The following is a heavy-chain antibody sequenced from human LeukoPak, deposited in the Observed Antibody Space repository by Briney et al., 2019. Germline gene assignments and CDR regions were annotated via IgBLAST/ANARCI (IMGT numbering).Heavy chain of an antibody. CDR2: IYYSGST. CDR1: GGSISSYY. Sequence: SETLSLTCTVSGGSISSYYWSWIRQPPGKGLEWIGYIYYSGSTNYNPSLKRRVTISVDTSKNQFSLKLSSVTAADTAVYYCARVRVGIGAYYMDVWGKGTTVTVSS. D-gene: IGHD1-26*01. V-gene: IGHV4-59*12. J-gene: IGHJ6*03. CDR3: ARVRVGIGAYYMDV.